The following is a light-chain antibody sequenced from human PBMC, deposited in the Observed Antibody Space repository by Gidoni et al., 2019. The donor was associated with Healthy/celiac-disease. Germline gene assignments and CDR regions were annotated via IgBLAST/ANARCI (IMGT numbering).Light chain of an antibody. J-gene: IGKJ2*01. V-gene: IGKV2-28*01. CDR2: LGT. CDR1: QSLLHSNGYNY. CDR3: MYARQTLI. Sequence: DIVMTKSPLSLPVTPGEPASISCRSSQSLLHSNGYNYLYCYPQKTRQSPQLLFYLGTNRAAVLDHICSGSGAGTDFILKSSIVEADEVGFYYCMYARQTLIFGPGTKVEIK.